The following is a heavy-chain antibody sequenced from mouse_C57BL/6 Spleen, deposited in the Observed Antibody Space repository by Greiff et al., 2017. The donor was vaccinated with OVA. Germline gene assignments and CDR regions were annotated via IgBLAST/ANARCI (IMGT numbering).Heavy chain of an antibody. V-gene: IGHV6-6*01. CDR2: IRNKANNHAT. J-gene: IGHJ2*01. D-gene: IGHD2-1*01. Sequence: EVHLVESGGGLVQPGGSMKLSCAASGFTFSDAWMDWVRQSPEKGLEWVAEIRNKANNHATYYAESVKGRFTISRDDSKSSVYLQMNSLRAEDTGIYYCTRGNYVGGYFDYWGQGTTLTVSS. CDR3: TRGNYVGGYFDY. CDR1: GFTFSDAW.